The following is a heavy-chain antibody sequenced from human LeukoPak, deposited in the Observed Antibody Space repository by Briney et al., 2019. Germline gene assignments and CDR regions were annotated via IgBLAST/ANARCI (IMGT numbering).Heavy chain of an antibody. J-gene: IGHJ1*01. D-gene: IGHD3-22*01. CDR2: IKSDGST. Sequence: GGSLRLSCAASGFTFSSYWMHWVRQAPAKGLVWVSRIKSDGSTRYADTVKGRFTIYRDNAKNTVSLQMNSLRAEDTGVYYCARAPSEIGGYYPEYFRHWGQGTLVTVSP. V-gene: IGHV3-74*01. CDR1: GFTFSSYW. CDR3: ARAPSEIGGYYPEYFRH.